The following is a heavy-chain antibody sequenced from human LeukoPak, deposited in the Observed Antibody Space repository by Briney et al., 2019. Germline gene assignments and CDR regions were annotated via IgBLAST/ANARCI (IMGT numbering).Heavy chain of an antibody. CDR1: GFSFNNYA. V-gene: IGHV3-30-3*01. J-gene: IGHJ4*02. CDR2: ISFDGGNK. CDR3: ARDGIVGSPLFKFDY. D-gene: IGHD1-26*01. Sequence: GGSLRLSCSASGFSFNNYAIHWVRQAPGKGLEWVAIISFDGGNKYYADSVKGRFTISRDNSKNTLYLQMNSLRAEDTAVYYCARDGIVGSPLFKFDYWGQGTLVTVSS.